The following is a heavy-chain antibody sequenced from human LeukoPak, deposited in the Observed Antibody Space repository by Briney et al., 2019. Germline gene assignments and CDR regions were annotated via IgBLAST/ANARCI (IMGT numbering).Heavy chain of an antibody. CDR1: GGTFSSYA. Sequence: SVKVSCKASGGTFSSYAISWVRQAPGQGLEWMGGIIPIFGTANYAQKFQGRVTITADKSTSTTYMELSSLRSEDTAVYYCARDRYSSSWYPRHYYYYMDVWGKGTTVTVSS. CDR2: IIPIFGTA. D-gene: IGHD6-13*01. CDR3: ARDRYSSSWYPRHYYYYMDV. V-gene: IGHV1-69*06. J-gene: IGHJ6*03.